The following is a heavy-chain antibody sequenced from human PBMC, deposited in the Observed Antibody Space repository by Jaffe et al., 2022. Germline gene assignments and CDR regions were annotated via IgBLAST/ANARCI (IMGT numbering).Heavy chain of an antibody. Sequence: QVQLQESGPGLVKPSETLSLTCAVSGYSISSGYYWGWIRQPPGKGLEWIGSIYHSGSTYYNPSLKSRVTISVDTSKNQFSLKLSSVTAADTAVYYCARVDYGDYGFDYWGQGTLVTVSS. CDR3: ARVDYGDYGFDY. CDR2: IYHSGST. V-gene: IGHV4-38-2*01. D-gene: IGHD4-17*01. J-gene: IGHJ4*02. CDR1: GYSISSGYY.